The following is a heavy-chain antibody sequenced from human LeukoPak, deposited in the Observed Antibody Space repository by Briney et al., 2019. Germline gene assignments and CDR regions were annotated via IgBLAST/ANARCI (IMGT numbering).Heavy chain of an antibody. J-gene: IGHJ4*02. Sequence: SETLSLTCTVSGGSLSSSSYYWGWVRQPPGKGLEWIGSIYYSGSTYYNPSLKSRVTMSVDTSKNQFSLKLSSMTAADTAVYYCARLLGSGSYFDYWGQGTLVIVSS. CDR1: GGSLSSSSYY. CDR2: IYYSGST. D-gene: IGHD3-10*01. CDR3: ARLLGSGSYFDY. V-gene: IGHV4-39*07.